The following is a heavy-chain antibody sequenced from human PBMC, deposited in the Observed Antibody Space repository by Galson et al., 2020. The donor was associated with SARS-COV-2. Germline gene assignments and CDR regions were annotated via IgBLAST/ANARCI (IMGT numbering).Heavy chain of an antibody. CDR1: GGSISSGNYY. D-gene: IGHD2-8*01. CDR3: ARQYGDCFDY. J-gene: IGHJ4*02. V-gene: IGHV4-61*02. CDR2: IYNSGNT. Sequence: SETLSLTCTVSGGSISSGNYYWSWIRQPAGKGLEWIGRIYNSGNTNYNPSLWSQVTISVDTSKNQFSLKLSSVTAADTAVYYWARQYGDCFDYWGQGTLVTVSS.